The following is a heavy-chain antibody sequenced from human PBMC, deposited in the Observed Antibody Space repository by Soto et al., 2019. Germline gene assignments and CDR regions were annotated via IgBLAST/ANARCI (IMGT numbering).Heavy chain of an antibody. D-gene: IGHD2-15*01. Sequence: PSETLSLTCTVSGGSISSYYWSCIRQPPGKGLEWIGYIYYSGSTNHNPSLKSRVTISVDKSKNQFSLKLSSVTAADTAVYYCARAHCSGGSCYSVQHWFDPWGQGTLVTVSS. CDR3: ARAHCSGGSCYSVQHWFDP. CDR1: GGSISSYY. V-gene: IGHV4-59*12. CDR2: IYYSGST. J-gene: IGHJ5*02.